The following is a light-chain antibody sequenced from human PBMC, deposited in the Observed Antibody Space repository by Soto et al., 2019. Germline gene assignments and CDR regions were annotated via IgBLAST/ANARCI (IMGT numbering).Light chain of an antibody. J-gene: IGKJ4*01. Sequence: DIQMTQSPSSVSASVGDRVTITCRASQGISSWVAWYQQKPGKAPNLLIYAASSLQSGVPSRVSGSGSVTEFTLTISILQAEDFATYYCHQADTFPLTFGGGTKVEIK. CDR2: AAS. V-gene: IGKV1-12*01. CDR3: HQADTFPLT. CDR1: QGISSW.